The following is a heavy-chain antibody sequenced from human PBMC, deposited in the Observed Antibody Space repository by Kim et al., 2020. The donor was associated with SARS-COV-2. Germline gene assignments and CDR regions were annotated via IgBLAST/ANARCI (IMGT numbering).Heavy chain of an antibody. Sequence: GESLKISCKGSGYKFTDYWIAWVRQMPGKGLEWMGIIYPGDSDTRYSPSFQGQVTISADKSNNTTYLQWSSLKASDTAMYYCARRTSRSCYDPFGYWGQGTLVTVSS. V-gene: IGHV5-51*01. CDR1: GYKFTDYW. D-gene: IGHD6-13*01. J-gene: IGHJ4*02. CDR3: ARRTSRSCYDPFGY. CDR2: IYPGDSDT.